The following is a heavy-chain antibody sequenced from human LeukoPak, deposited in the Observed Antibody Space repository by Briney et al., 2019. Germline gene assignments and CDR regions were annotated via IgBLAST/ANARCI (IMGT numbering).Heavy chain of an antibody. J-gene: IGHJ4*02. CDR3: ARDWGYYFDY. CDR2: ISTDSSYI. D-gene: IGHD3-16*01. V-gene: IGHV3-21*01. CDR1: GFTFSSYS. Sequence: GGSLRLSCAASGFTFSSYSMNWVRQAPGKGLEWVSSISTDSSYIYYADSVKGRLTISRDNAKNSLYLQMNSLRAEGTAVYYCARDWGYYFDYWGQGTLVTVSS.